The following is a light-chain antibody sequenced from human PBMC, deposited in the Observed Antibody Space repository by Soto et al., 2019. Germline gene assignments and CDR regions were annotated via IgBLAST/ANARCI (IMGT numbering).Light chain of an antibody. CDR1: ESLGSSY. Sequence: EIVLTPSPGTLSLSPGDRATLSCRASESLGSSYLAWYQQKPGQAPRLLIYSGSSRAAGIPDRFSGSGSGTDFTLTITRLEPEDSAVYFCQQYTGPPTTFGQGTRREIK. J-gene: IGKJ5*01. V-gene: IGKV3-20*01. CDR3: QQYTGPPTT. CDR2: SGS.